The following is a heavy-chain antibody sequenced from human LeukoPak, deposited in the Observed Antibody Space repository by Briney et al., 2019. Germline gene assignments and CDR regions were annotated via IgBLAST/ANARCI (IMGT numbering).Heavy chain of an antibody. CDR2: NSYDGRKK. J-gene: IGHJ4*02. Sequence: GGSLRLSCVASGFTFGSYGMHWVRQAPGKGLEWVAFNSYDGRKKYYADSLKGRFSISRDNSKSTLDLQMNSLRPEDTALYYCAKLGYDSSGSPRLVDYWGQGTLVTVSS. V-gene: IGHV3-30*18. CDR1: GFTFGSYG. CDR3: AKLGYDSSGSPRLVDY. D-gene: IGHD3-22*01.